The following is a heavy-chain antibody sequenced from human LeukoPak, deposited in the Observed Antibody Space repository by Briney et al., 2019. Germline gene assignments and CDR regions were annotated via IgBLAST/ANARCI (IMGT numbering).Heavy chain of an antibody. CDR2: IYYSGST. Sequence: SETLSLTCTVSGGSVSSGSYYWRWIRQPPGKGLEWIGYIYYSGSTNYNPSLKSRVTISVDTSKNQFSLKLSSVTAADTAVYYCARAGRAAADNWFDPWGQGTLVTVSS. D-gene: IGHD6-13*01. CDR3: ARAGRAAADNWFDP. CDR1: GGSVSSGSYY. V-gene: IGHV4-61*01. J-gene: IGHJ5*02.